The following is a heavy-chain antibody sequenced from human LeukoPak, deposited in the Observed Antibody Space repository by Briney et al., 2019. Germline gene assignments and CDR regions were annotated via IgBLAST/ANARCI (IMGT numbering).Heavy chain of an antibody. CDR2: ISSSSSTI. V-gene: IGHV3-48*02. CDR1: GFTFSTYS. CDR3: AKDSDYYHSSGYYYAYFQH. D-gene: IGHD3-22*01. Sequence: GGSLRLSCAVSGFTFSTYSMNWVRQAPGKGLEWVSYISSSSSTIYYADSVKGRFTISRDNAKNSLYLQMNGLRDEDTAVYYCAKDSDYYHSSGYYYAYFQHWGQGTLVTVSS. J-gene: IGHJ1*01.